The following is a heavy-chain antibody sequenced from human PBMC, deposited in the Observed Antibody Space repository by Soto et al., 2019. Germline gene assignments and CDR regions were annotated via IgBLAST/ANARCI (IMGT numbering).Heavy chain of an antibody. Sequence: QVQLVESGGGLVKTSASLTIACAASGFTFSDYYMSWVRQAPGKGLEWVSYISSSGNTIYYADSVKGRFTISRDNAKNSGYLQMNSLRAEDTALYFCAKMSSENYYDPVFSWGQGTLVTVSS. CDR1: GFTFSDYY. D-gene: IGHD3-22*01. CDR2: ISSSGNTI. CDR3: AKMSSENYYDPVFS. V-gene: IGHV3-11*01. J-gene: IGHJ4*02.